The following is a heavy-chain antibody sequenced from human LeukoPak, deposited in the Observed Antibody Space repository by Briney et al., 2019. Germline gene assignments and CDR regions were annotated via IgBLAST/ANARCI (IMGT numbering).Heavy chain of an antibody. CDR3: AAGTAADF. V-gene: IGHV3-11*03. CDR2: ISSSSSYT. J-gene: IGHJ4*02. CDR1: GIPFSDYY. Sequence: GGSLRLSCVVSGIPFSDYYMNWIRQAPGKGLEWISYISSSSSYTDYADSVKGRFTISRDNAKSALYLQLNSLRLEDTAVYYCAAGTAADFWGQGTLVTVSS. D-gene: IGHD6-13*01.